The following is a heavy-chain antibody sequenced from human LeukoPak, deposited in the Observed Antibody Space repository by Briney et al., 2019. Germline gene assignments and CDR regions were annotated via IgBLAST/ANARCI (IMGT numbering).Heavy chain of an antibody. CDR2: IYYSGST. CDR1: GGSISSSSYY. CDR3: ARGGGGFYGSSPGRSYYFDY. V-gene: IGHV4-39*07. Sequence: PSETLSLTCTVSGGSISSSSYYWGWIRQPPGKGLEWIGSIYYSGSTYYNPSLKSRVTISVDASKNQFSLKLSSVTAADTAVYYCARGGGGFYGSSPGRSYYFDYWGQGTLVTVSS. J-gene: IGHJ4*02. D-gene: IGHD6-6*01.